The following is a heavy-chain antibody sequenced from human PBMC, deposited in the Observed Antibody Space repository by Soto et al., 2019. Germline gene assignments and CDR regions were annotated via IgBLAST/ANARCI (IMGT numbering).Heavy chain of an antibody. Sequence: SETLSLTCTVSGGSISSGDYYWSWIRQPPGKGLEWIGYIYYSGSTYYNPSLKSRVTISVDTSKNQFSLKLSSVTAADTAVYYCERGAGVGALVNWGQGTLVTVYS. V-gene: IGHV4-30-4*01. CDR3: ERGAGVGALVN. CDR2: IYYSGST. J-gene: IGHJ4*02. D-gene: IGHD1-26*01. CDR1: GGSISSGDYY.